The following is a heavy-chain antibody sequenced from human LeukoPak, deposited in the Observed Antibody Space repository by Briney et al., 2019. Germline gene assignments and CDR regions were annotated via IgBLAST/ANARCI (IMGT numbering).Heavy chain of an antibody. CDR2: IYPGDPDT. Sequence: GESLKISCKGSGYSFTTYWIGWVRQMSRKGLDWMGIIYPGDPDTRYSPSFQGQVTISADKSISTAHLQWSSLKASDTAMCYCARHKVEYSTSSSFDYWGQGTLVTVSS. J-gene: IGHJ4*02. D-gene: IGHD6-6*01. CDR3: ARHKVEYSTSSSFDY. V-gene: IGHV5-51*01. CDR1: GYSFTTYW.